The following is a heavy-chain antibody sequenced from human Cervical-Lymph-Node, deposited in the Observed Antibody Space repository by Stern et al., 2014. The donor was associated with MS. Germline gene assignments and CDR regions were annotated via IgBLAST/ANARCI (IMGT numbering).Heavy chain of an antibody. D-gene: IGHD3-10*01. CDR1: GFTFSSYA. Sequence: VQLVESGGGVVQPGRSLRLSCAASGFTFSSYAMHWVRQAPGKGLEWVAVISYDGSNKYYADSVKGRFTISRDNSKNTLYLQMNSLRAEDTAVYYCARDPPWFGELLYGLVASYYFDYWGQGTLVTVSS. CDR3: ARDPPWFGELLYGLVASYYFDY. V-gene: IGHV3-30*04. CDR2: ISYDGSNK. J-gene: IGHJ4*02.